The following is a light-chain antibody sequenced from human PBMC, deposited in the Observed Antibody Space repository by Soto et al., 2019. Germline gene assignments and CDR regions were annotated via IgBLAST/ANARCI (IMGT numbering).Light chain of an antibody. Sequence: QSALTQPPSASGSPGQSVTISCTGTSSDVGGYNYVSWYQQHPGKAPKLMIYEVSKRPSGVPDRFSGSKSGNTASLTVSGLQAEDEADYYCSSYADSFVIFGGGTQLTVL. J-gene: IGLJ2*01. CDR3: SSYADSFVI. CDR2: EVS. V-gene: IGLV2-8*01. CDR1: SSDVGGYNY.